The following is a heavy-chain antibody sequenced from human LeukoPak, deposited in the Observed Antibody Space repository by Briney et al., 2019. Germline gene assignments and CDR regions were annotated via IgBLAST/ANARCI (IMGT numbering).Heavy chain of an antibody. J-gene: IGHJ6*02. CDR2: IYYSGST. Sequence: SETLSLTCTVSGGSISSGGYYWSWIRQHPGKGLEWIGYIYYSGSTNYNPSLKSRVTISVDTSKNQFSLKLSSVTAADTAVYYCARQRRYCSSTSCYFGYYGLDVWGQGTTVTVSS. D-gene: IGHD2-2*01. CDR1: GGSISSGGYY. CDR3: ARQRRYCSSTSCYFGYYGLDV. V-gene: IGHV4-61*08.